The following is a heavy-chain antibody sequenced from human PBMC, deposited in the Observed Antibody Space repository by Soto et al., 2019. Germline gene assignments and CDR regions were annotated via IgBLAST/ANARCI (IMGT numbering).Heavy chain of an antibody. V-gene: IGHV3-23*01. J-gene: IGHJ4*02. D-gene: IGHD5-12*01. CDR3: AKENRGYEK. Sequence: EVQLLESGGNLVQPGGSLRLSCEASAFTFSNYGMSWVRQAPGKGLEWVSAISSGYTTFYADSVKGRFTISRDNSKSTWYLQMNSLRVEDTAIYYCAKENRGYEKWGQGTLVTVSS. CDR1: AFTFSNYG. CDR2: ISSGYTT.